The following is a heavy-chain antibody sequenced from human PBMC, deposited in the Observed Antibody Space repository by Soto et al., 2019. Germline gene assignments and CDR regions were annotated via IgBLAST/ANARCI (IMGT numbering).Heavy chain of an antibody. J-gene: IGHJ4*02. CDR1: GFTFSSYA. Sequence: QVQLVESGGGVVQPGRSLRLSCAASGFTFSSYAMHWVRQAPGKGLEWVAVISYDGSNKYYADSVKGRFTISRDNSKNTLYLQMNSLRAEDTAVYYCARDRIVLVPAAIGYWGQGTLVTVSS. V-gene: IGHV3-30-3*01. CDR3: ARDRIVLVPAAIGY. CDR2: ISYDGSNK. D-gene: IGHD2-2*01.